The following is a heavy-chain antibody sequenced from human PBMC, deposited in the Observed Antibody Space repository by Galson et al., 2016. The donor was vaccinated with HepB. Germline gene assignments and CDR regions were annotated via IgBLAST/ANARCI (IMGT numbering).Heavy chain of an antibody. V-gene: IGHV3-23*01. Sequence: SLRLSCAASGFTFSSYGMSWVRQAPGKGLEGVSGITGSGGSTYYADSVKGRFTISRDNSKNTLYLQMNSLRAEDTAVYYCAKPHIAVAGHGGLAFNMWGQGAMVTV. CDR3: AKPHIAVAGHGGLAFNM. D-gene: IGHD6-19*01. CDR1: GFTFSSYG. CDR2: ITGSGGST. J-gene: IGHJ3*02.